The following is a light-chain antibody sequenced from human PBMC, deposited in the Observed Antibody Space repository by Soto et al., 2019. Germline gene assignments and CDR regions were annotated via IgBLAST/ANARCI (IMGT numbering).Light chain of an antibody. CDR1: QSISSW. CDR3: QQYNSYSRT. J-gene: IGKJ2*01. CDR2: KAS. V-gene: IGKV1-5*03. Sequence: DLQMTQSPSTLSASVVDRVTITCRASQSISSWLAWYQQKPGKAPKLLIYKASSLESGVPSRFSGSGSGTEFTLTISSLQPDDFATYYCQQYNSYSRTFGQGTKVDIK.